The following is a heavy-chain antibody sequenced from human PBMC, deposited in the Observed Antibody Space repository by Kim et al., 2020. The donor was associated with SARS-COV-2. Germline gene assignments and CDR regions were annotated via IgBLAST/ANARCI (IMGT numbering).Heavy chain of an antibody. CDR3: ARDLIQWLVHPRPPLFDY. J-gene: IGHJ4*02. Sequence: KSRVTISVDTSKNQFSLKLSSVTAADTAVYYCARDLIQWLVHPRPPLFDYWGQGTLVTVSS. D-gene: IGHD6-19*01. V-gene: IGHV4-39*07.